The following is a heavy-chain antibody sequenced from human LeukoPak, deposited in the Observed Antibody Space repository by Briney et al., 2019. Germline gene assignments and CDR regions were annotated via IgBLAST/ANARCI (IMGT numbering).Heavy chain of an antibody. CDR3: ARRRDGYKKGNFFDY. Sequence: SETLSLTCTVSGGSISTYYWNWIRQPPGKGLECIGYIYYSGSPSYNPSLRSRVTISVDTSKNQLSLRLSSVTAADTAVYYRARRRDGYKKGNFFDYWGQGTLVTVSS. V-gene: IGHV4-59*08. D-gene: IGHD5-24*01. CDR2: IYYSGSP. CDR1: GGSISTYY. J-gene: IGHJ4*02.